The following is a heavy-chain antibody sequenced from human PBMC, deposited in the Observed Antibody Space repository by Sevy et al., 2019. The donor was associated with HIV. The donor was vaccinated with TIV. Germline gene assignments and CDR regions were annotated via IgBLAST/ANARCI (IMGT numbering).Heavy chain of an antibody. J-gene: IGHJ4*02. CDR1: GFTFDNYD. CDR3: ARLFSCGGDCYYLDS. V-gene: IGHV3-30-3*01. Sequence: GGSLRLSCVASGFTFDNYDFHWVLQAPGKGLEWVAVISHDGNYKNYADSVKVRFTISRDNFKNTLYLQMSGLRLEDTAVYFCARLFSCGGDCYYLDSWGQGALVTVSS. D-gene: IGHD2-21*02. CDR2: ISHDGNYK.